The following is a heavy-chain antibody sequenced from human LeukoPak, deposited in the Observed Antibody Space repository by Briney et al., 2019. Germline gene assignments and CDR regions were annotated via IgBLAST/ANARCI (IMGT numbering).Heavy chain of an antibody. D-gene: IGHD3-22*01. CDR1: VGSISGYY. Sequence: SEALSLTCTVSVGSISGYYWSCIRQPPGKGLECIGYIYYSGSTNYNPSLKSRVTISVDTSRNQFSLKLTSVTAADTAVYYCAKVGDRDSSGYYWGFEYWGQGTLVTVSS. CDR3: AKVGDRDSSGYYWGFEY. CDR2: IYYSGST. J-gene: IGHJ4*02. V-gene: IGHV4-59*08.